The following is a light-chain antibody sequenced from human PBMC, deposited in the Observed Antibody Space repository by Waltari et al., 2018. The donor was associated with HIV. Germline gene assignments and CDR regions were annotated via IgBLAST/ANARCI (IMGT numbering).Light chain of an antibody. Sequence: DTQMTQSPSSLSASVADRVTITCRTSQNINNFLNWYQQKPGKAPKLLIYAASTLESGVPSGFSGSGSRTSFTLTISGLQPDDCATYYCRQSYGPPLTFGPGTKVDL. V-gene: IGKV1-39*01. CDR2: AAS. J-gene: IGKJ3*01. CDR1: QNINNF. CDR3: RQSYGPPLT.